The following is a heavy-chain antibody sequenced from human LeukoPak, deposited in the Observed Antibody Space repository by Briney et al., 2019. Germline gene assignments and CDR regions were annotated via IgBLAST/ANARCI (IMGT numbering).Heavy chain of an antibody. D-gene: IGHD1-7*01. CDR3: ARFGTTSRYFDY. CDR1: GGTFSSYA. V-gene: IGHV1-69*01. Sequence: ASVKVSCKASGGTFSSYAISWVRQAPGQGLEWMGGIIPIFGTANYAQKFQGRVTITADESTSTAYMELSSLRSEDTAVYYCARFGTTSRYFDYWGQGTLVTVSS. J-gene: IGHJ4*02. CDR2: IIPIFGTA.